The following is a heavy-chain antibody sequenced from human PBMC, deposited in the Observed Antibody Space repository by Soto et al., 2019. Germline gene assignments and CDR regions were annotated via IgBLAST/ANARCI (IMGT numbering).Heavy chain of an antibody. CDR2: IIPIFGTA. CDR1: GGTFSSYA. D-gene: IGHD2-2*01. J-gene: IGHJ6*02. Sequence: SVKVSCKASGGTFSSYAISWVRQAPGQGLEWMGGIIPIFGTANYAQKFQGRVTITADKSTSTAYMELSSLRSEGTAVYYCARFDRPAAEYYYYYGMDVWGQGTTVTVSS. V-gene: IGHV1-69*06. CDR3: ARFDRPAAEYYYYYGMDV.